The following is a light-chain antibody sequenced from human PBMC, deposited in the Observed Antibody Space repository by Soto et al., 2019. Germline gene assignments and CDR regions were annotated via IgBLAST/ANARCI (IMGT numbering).Light chain of an antibody. CDR3: HQYSSSTKT. J-gene: IGKJ1*01. Sequence: EVVLTQSSGTLSFSRGERATLSCRASERIYSAYLGWHTTTTGQATRLLIYGTSSRATGIPDRVSGSGSGTDFTLTISRLEPEDWAVYEGHQYSSSTKTFGQGTKVDIK. V-gene: IGKV3-20*01. CDR1: ERIYSAY. CDR2: GTS.